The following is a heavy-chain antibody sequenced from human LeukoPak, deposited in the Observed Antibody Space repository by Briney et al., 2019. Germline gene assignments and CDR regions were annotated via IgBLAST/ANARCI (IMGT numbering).Heavy chain of an antibody. CDR3: ARGKFVGNHKGKYGMDV. CDR1: GYTSTSYD. J-gene: IGHJ6*02. Sequence: GASVKVSCKASGYTSTSYDINWVRQATGQGLEWMGWMNPNSGNTGYAQKFQGRVTMTRNTSISTAYMELSSLRSEDTAVYYCARGKFVGNHKGKYGMDVWGQGTTVTVSS. D-gene: IGHD1-14*01. CDR2: MNPNSGNT. V-gene: IGHV1-8*01.